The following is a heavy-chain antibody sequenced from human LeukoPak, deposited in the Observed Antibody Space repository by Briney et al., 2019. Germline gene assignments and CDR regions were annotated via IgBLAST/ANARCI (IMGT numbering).Heavy chain of an antibody. V-gene: IGHV3-23*01. CDR3: AKVGLRQYYDFWSGYYY. CDR1: GFTFSSYA. D-gene: IGHD3-3*01. J-gene: IGHJ4*02. CDR2: ISGSGGST. Sequence: GGSLRLSCAASGFTFSSYAMSWVRQAPGKGLEWVSAISGSGGSTYYADSVKGRFTISRDNSKNTQYLQMNSLRAEDTAVYYCAKVGLRQYYDFWSGYYYWGQGTLVTVSS.